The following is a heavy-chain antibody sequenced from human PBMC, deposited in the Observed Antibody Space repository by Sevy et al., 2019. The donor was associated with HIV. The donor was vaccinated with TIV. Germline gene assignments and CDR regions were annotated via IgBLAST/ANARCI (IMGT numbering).Heavy chain of an antibody. Sequence: SETLSLTCTVSGGSISSSSYYWGWIRQPPGKGLEWIGSIYYGGSTYYNPSLKSRVTISVDTSKNQFSLKLSSVTAADTAVYYCARIAADYERIDAFDIWGQGTMVTVSS. J-gene: IGHJ3*02. CDR2: IYYGGST. CDR3: ARIAADYERIDAFDI. V-gene: IGHV4-39*01. CDR1: GGSISSSSYY. D-gene: IGHD3-22*01.